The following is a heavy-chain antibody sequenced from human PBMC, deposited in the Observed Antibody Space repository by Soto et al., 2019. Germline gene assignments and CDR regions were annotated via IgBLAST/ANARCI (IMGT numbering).Heavy chain of an antibody. D-gene: IGHD5-12*01. J-gene: IGHJ4*02. V-gene: IGHV3-30*03. Sequence: LRLCCAASGFTFSSYGMHWVRQAPGKGLEWVAVISYDGSNKYYADSVKGRFTISRDNSKNTLYLQMNSLRAEDTAVYYCTVEMATMGDFDYWGQGTLVTVSS. CDR3: TVEMATMGDFDY. CDR2: ISYDGSNK. CDR1: GFTFSSYG.